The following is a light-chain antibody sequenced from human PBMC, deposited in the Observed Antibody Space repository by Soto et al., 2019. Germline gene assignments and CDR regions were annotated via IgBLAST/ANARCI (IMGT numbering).Light chain of an antibody. CDR3: SSYAGSNNVV. CDR2: EVI. V-gene: IGLV2-8*01. J-gene: IGLJ2*01. Sequence: QSALTQPPSASGSPGQSVTISCTGTSSDVGGYNYVSWYQQHPGKAPKLMIYEVIKRPSGVPDRFSGSKSGNTASLTVSGLQAEDEADYYCSSYAGSNNVVFGGGTNLTVL. CDR1: SSDVGGYNY.